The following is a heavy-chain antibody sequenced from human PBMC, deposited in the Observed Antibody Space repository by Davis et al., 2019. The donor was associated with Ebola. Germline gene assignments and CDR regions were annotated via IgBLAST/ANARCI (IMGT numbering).Heavy chain of an antibody. CDR2: IGPSGNSF. D-gene: IGHD7-27*01. CDR1: GFTFSDYY. V-gene: IGHV3-11*04. CDR3: ARENWGGGNAFDF. Sequence: GESLKISCEVSGFTFSDYYMSWIRQAPGKGLEWIAYIGPSGNSFYCADSVKGRFTISRDNAKNILYLQMNSLRAEDTAVYYCARENWGGGNAFDFWGQGTMVTVSS. J-gene: IGHJ3*01.